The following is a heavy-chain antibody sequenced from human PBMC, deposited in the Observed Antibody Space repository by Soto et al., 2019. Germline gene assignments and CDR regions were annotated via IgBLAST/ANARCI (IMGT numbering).Heavy chain of an antibody. Sequence: GGSLRLSCAASGFTFSNAWMSWVRQAPGKGLEWVGRIKSKTDGGTTDYAAPVKGRFTISRDDSKNTLYLQMNSLKTEDTAVYYCTTTEGWVLHGAPENYWGQGTLVTVSS. CDR1: GFTFSNAW. D-gene: IGHD4-17*01. J-gene: IGHJ4*02. CDR2: IKSKTDGGTT. V-gene: IGHV3-15*01. CDR3: TTTEGWVLHGAPENY.